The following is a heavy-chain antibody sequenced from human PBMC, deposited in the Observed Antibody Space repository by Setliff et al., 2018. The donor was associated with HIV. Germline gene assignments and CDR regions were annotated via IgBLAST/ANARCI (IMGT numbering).Heavy chain of an antibody. CDR2: INAGNGNT. J-gene: IGHJ4*02. CDR3: ARSRSGWSSPFDY. V-gene: IGHV1-3*01. CDR1: GYTFTNYA. Sequence: SVKVSCKASGYTFTNYAMHWVRQAPGQRLEWMGWINAGNGNTKYSQKFQGRVTITRDTSASTAYMELSSLRSEDTAVYYCARSRSGWSSPFDYWGQGTLVTSPQ. D-gene: IGHD6-19*01.